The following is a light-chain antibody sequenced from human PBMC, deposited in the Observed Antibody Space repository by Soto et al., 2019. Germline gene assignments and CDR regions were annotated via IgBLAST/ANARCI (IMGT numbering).Light chain of an antibody. Sequence: SYELTQPPSVSVAPGQSARITCGGNKIGSKSVHWYQQTPGQAPVLVVYDDSDRPSGIPERFSGSNSGNTATLTISRVEAADEADYYCQVWDYRRDHYVFGSGTKLTVL. CDR3: QVWDYRRDHYV. CDR1: KIGSKS. V-gene: IGLV3-21*02. J-gene: IGLJ1*01. CDR2: DDS.